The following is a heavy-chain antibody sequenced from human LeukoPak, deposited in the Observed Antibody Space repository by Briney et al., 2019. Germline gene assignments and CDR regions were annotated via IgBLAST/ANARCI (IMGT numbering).Heavy chain of an antibody. J-gene: IGHJ4*02. D-gene: IGHD5-18*01. CDR2: ISYDGSNK. V-gene: IGHV3-30-3*01. CDR1: GFTFSSYA. Sequence: PGGSLRLSYAASGFTFSSYAMHWVRQAPGKGLEWVAVISYDGSNKYYADSVKGRFTISRDNSKNTLYLQMNSLRAEDTAVYYCARGTVRGVTTIDYWGQGTLVTVSS. CDR3: ARGTVRGVTTIDY.